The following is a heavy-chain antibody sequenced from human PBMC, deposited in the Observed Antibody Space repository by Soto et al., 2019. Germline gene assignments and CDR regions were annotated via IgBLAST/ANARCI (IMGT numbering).Heavy chain of an antibody. V-gene: IGHV1-3*01. CDR2: INAGNGNT. J-gene: IGHJ6*02. CDR1: GYTFTSYA. CDR3: ASSRITMVPYGMDV. Sequence: ASVKVSCKASGYTFTSYAMYWVRQAPGQRLEWMGWINAGNGNTKYSQKFQGRVTITRDTSASTAYMELSSLRSEDTAVYYCASSRITMVPYGMDVWGQGTTVTVSS. D-gene: IGHD3-10*01.